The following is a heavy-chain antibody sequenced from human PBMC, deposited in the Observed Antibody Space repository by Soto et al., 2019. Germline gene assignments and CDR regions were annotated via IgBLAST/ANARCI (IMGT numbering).Heavy chain of an antibody. J-gene: IGHJ4*02. D-gene: IGHD6-6*01. CDR1: GGSFSGYY. CDR3: ARKGAARSERPFDY. CDR2: INHSGST. Sequence: SETLSLTCAVYGGSFSGYYWSWIRQPPGKGLEWIGEINHSGSTNYNPSLKSRVTISVDTSKNQFSLKLSSVTAADTAVYYCARKGAARSERPFDYWGQGTLVTVSS. V-gene: IGHV4-34*01.